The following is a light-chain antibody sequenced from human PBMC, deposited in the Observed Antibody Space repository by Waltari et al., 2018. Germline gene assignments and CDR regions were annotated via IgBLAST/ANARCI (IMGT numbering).Light chain of an antibody. CDR1: QAINTY. CDR3: QRSYFTPRGN. CDR2: AAS. Sequence: DIRMTQSPSSLSASVGDRVTITCRASQAINTYLNWYQQQPGKAPKLLIYAASRLHRGVPSRFSGVGSGTDFTLTISRLQPEDFATYFCQRSYFTPRGNFGPGTRVDL. J-gene: IGKJ3*01. V-gene: IGKV1-39*01.